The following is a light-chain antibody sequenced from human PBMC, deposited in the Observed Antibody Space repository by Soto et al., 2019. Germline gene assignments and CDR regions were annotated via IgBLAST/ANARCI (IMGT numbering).Light chain of an antibody. J-gene: IGLJ2*01. V-gene: IGLV1-47*01. CDR1: SSNIGSNY. CDR2: RNN. CDR3: AAWDDSLSGPV. Sequence: QSVLTQPPSASGTTGQRVNISCSGSSSNIGSNYVYWYQQLPGTAPKLLIYRNNQRPSGVPDRFSGSKSGTSASLAISGLRSEDAADYYCAAWDDSLSGPVFGGGTKVTVL.